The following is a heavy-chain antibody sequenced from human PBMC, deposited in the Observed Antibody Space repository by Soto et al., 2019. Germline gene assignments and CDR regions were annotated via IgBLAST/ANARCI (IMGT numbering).Heavy chain of an antibody. D-gene: IGHD1-26*01. Sequence: ASVKVSCKPSGYSFTNYDINWVRQAPGQGLEWMGWMNPNSGNTGYVRKFQGRVTMTSDTSITTAYMELTGLTSEDTAIYYCARGGGSYSLDFWG. V-gene: IGHV1-8*01. CDR2: MNPNSGNT. CDR1: GYSFTNYD. CDR3: ARGGGSYSLDF. J-gene: IGHJ4*01.